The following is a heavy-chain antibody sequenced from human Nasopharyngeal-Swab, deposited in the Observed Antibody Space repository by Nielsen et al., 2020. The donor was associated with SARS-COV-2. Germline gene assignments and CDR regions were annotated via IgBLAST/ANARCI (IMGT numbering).Heavy chain of an antibody. J-gene: IGHJ4*02. CDR3: TTDYYFDY. Sequence: GESLKISCAASGFIFSGSAMHWVRQASRKGLEWVGRIGDKDHNYATTYGAAVKGRFTISRDDSKNTAFLQMDSLKTEDTALYYCTTDYYFDYWGQGTLVTVSS. CDR2: IGDKDHNYAT. V-gene: IGHV3-73*01. CDR1: GFIFSGSA.